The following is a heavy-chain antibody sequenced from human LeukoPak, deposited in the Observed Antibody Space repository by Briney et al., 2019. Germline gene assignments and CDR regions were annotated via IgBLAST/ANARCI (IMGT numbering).Heavy chain of an antibody. V-gene: IGHV3-21*01. CDR3: ATDPSYSGTAYFNF. Sequence: GGSLRLSCAASGFTFSSYSMNWVRQAPGKGLQWVSSIIPNSNYKYYEDSVRGRFIISRDNPKNSLYLQMDSLRAEDTAIYYCATDPSYSGTAYFNFWGQGTLVTVSS. CDR2: IIPNSNYK. J-gene: IGHJ4*02. D-gene: IGHD1-26*01. CDR1: GFTFSSYS.